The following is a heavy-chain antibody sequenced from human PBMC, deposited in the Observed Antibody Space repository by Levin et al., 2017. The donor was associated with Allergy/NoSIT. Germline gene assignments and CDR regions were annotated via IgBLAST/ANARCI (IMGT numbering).Heavy chain of an antibody. Sequence: GESLKISCTASGFTFGDYAMSWFRQAPGKGLEWVGFIRSKAYGGTTEYAASVKGRFTISRDDSKSIAYLQMNSLKTEDTAVYYCTRDIYYYGSGRGHFDYWGQGTLVTVSS. V-gene: IGHV3-49*03. CDR1: GFTFGDYA. J-gene: IGHJ4*02. D-gene: IGHD3-10*01. CDR3: TRDIYYYGSGRGHFDY. CDR2: IRSKAYGGTT.